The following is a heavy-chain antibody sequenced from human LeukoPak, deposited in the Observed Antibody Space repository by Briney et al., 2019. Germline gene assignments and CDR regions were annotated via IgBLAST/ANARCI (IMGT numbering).Heavy chain of an antibody. CDR3: ARDLPDYVWGSYRPFDY. CDR1: GFTFSSYS. D-gene: IGHD3-16*02. Sequence: GGSLRLSCAASGFTFSSYSMNWVRQAPGKGLEWVSSISSSSSYIYYADSVKGRFTISRDNAKNSPYLQMNSLRAEDTAVYYCARDLPDYVWGSYRPFDYWGQGTLVTVSS. V-gene: IGHV3-21*01. CDR2: ISSSSSYI. J-gene: IGHJ4*02.